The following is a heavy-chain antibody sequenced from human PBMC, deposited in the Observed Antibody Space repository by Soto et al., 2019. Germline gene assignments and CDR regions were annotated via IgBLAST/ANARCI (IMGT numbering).Heavy chain of an antibody. Sequence: SETLSLTCAVYGGSFSGYYWSWIRQPPGKGLEWIGEINHSGSTNYNPSLKSRVTISVDTSKNQFSLKLTSVTAADTAVYYCARRGAGVHKYYYFDYWGQGTLVTVSS. CDR2: INHSGST. CDR1: GGSFSGYY. J-gene: IGHJ4*02. V-gene: IGHV4-34*01. CDR3: ARRGAGVHKYYYFDY. D-gene: IGHD1-26*01.